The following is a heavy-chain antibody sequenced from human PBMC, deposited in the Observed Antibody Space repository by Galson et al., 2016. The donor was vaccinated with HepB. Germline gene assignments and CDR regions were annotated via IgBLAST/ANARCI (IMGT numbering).Heavy chain of an antibody. CDR3: SREMTGSYLD. V-gene: IGHV3-7*01. Sequence: SLRLSCAASGFTFNAHWMNWVRQAPGKGLEWVANIRGDGIVSYYTESVRVRFTISRDNAKNSLYLQMNGLRVDETAVYYCSREMTGSYLDWGQGTLVTVSS. CDR1: GFTFNAHW. D-gene: IGHD3-16*02. J-gene: IGHJ4*02. CDR2: IRGDGIVS.